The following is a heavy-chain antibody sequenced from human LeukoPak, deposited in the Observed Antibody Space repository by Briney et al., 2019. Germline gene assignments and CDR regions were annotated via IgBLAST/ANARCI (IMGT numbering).Heavy chain of an antibody. CDR1: GGSISSGGYS. Sequence: PSQTLSLTCAVSGGSISSGGYSWSWIRQPPGKGLEWIGYIYHSGSTYYNPSLKSRVTISVDRSKNQFSLKLSSVTAADTAVYYCARGRRGYCSSTSCYYRDNWFDPWGQGTLATVSS. J-gene: IGHJ5*02. CDR2: IYHSGST. CDR3: ARGRRGYCSSTSCYYRDNWFDP. V-gene: IGHV4-30-2*01. D-gene: IGHD2-2*01.